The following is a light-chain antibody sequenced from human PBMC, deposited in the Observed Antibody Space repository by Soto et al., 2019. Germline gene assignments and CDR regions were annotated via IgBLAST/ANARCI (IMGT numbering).Light chain of an antibody. CDR3: QQYGSSPQT. CDR2: GAS. J-gene: IGKJ1*01. CDR1: QSVSSN. V-gene: IGKV3-15*01. Sequence: EIVMTQSPATLSGSPGERATLSCRSSQSVSSNLAWYQQKPGQAPSLLIYGASTRATGTPARFSGSGSGTDFTLTISRVEPEDFAVYYCQQYGSSPQTFGQGTKVDIK.